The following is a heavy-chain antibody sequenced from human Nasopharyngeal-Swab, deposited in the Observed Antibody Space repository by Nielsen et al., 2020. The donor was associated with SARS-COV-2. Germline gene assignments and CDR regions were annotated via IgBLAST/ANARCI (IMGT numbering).Heavy chain of an antibody. Sequence: WVQQAPGQGLEWMGWISAYNGNTNYAQKLQGRVTMTTDTSTSTAYMELRSLRSDDTAVYYCARVSREIEYSSSLYYYYYYMDVWGKGTTVTVSS. CDR3: ARVSREIEYSSSLYYYYYYMDV. J-gene: IGHJ6*03. D-gene: IGHD6-6*01. CDR2: ISAYNGNT. V-gene: IGHV1-18*01.